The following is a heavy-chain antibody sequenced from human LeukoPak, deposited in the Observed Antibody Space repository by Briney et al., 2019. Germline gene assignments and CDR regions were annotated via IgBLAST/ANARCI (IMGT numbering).Heavy chain of an antibody. Sequence: SETLSLTCAVYGGSFSGYYWSWIRQPPGKGLEWIGEINHSGSTNYNPSLKSRVTLSVDTSKNQFSLKLSSVTAADTAVYYCARVGSSWPHYYFDSWGRGTLVTVSS. CDR3: ARVGSSWPHYYFDS. CDR1: GGSFSGYY. D-gene: IGHD6-13*01. J-gene: IGHJ4*02. CDR2: INHSGST. V-gene: IGHV4-34*01.